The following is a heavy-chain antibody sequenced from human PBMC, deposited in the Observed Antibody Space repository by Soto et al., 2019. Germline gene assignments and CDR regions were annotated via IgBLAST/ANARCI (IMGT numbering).Heavy chain of an antibody. CDR1: GGSVSTGSYG. CDR3: ARDGHGMDV. CDR2: IFFTGSA. J-gene: IGHJ6*02. Sequence: SETLSLTCTVSGGSVSTGSYGWSWIRQPPGKGLEWIGKIFFTGSAHYNPSPRNRVTMSVDTSKDQFSLTLTSVTAADTAVYYCARDGHGMDVWGQGTTVTVSS. V-gene: IGHV4-61*01.